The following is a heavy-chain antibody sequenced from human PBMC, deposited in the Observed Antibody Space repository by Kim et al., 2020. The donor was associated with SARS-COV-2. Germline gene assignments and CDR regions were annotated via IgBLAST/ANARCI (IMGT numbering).Heavy chain of an antibody. V-gene: IGHV1-69*13. Sequence: SVKVSCKASGGTFSSYAISWVRQAPGQGLEWMGGIILISGTANYAQKFQGRVTITADESASTAYMELSSLRSEDTAVYYCARDGVVVPAALVAFDVWGQ. J-gene: IGHJ3*01. CDR2: IILISGTA. CDR1: GGTFSSYA. CDR3: ARDGVVVPAALVAFDV. D-gene: IGHD2-2*01.